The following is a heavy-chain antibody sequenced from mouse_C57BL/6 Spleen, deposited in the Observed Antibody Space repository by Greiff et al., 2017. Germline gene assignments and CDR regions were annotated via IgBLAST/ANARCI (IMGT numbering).Heavy chain of an antibody. Sequence: QVQLQQSGAELVKPGASVKLSCKASGYTFTSYWMHWVKQRPGQGLEWIGMIHPNSGSTNYNEKFKSKATLTVDKSFGTAYMQLSRLTYEDAAVYYVARGVSARAMDNWGQGTSVTVSS. CDR1: GYTFTSYW. CDR2: IHPNSGST. CDR3: ARGVSARAMDN. J-gene: IGHJ4*01. V-gene: IGHV1-64*01. D-gene: IGHD3-1*01.